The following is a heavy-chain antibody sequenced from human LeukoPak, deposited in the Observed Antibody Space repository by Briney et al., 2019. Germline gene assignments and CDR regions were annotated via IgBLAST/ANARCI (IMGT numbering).Heavy chain of an antibody. CDR3: AKGGRGGYSYGPNWFDP. J-gene: IGHJ5*02. Sequence: PGGSLRLFCAASGFTFDDYAMHWVRQAPGKGLEWVSLISGDGGSTYYADSVKGRFTISRDNSKNSLYLQMNSLRTEDTALYYCAKGGRGGYSYGPNWFDPWGQGTLVTVSS. CDR2: ISGDGGST. D-gene: IGHD5-18*01. V-gene: IGHV3-43*02. CDR1: GFTFDDYA.